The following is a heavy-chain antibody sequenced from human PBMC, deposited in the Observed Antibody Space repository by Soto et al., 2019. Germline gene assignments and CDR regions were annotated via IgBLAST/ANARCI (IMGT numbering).Heavy chain of an antibody. CDR2: IIPIFGTA. Sequence: SSVKVSCKASGGTFSSYAISWVRQAPGQGLEWMGGIIPIFGTANYAQKFQGRVTITADKSTSTAYMELSSLRSEDTAVYYCARGKIYYYDFWSGYYTGDYYYYVMDVGG. V-gene: IGHV1-69*06. D-gene: IGHD3-3*01. CDR1: GGTFSSYA. J-gene: IGHJ6*04. CDR3: ARGKIYYYDFWSGYYTGDYYYYVMDV.